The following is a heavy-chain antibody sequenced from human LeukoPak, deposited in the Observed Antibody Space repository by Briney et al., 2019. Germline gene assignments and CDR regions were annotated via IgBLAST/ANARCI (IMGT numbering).Heavy chain of an antibody. CDR1: GFTFSSYR. J-gene: IGHJ4*02. Sequence: GGSLRLSCAASGFTFSSYRMNWVRQAPGKGLEWVSYTNSSDTTIYYADSVKGRFTISRDNAKNSLYLQMNSLRDEDTAVYYCARALTMIVEPAVDYWGQGTLVTVSS. V-gene: IGHV3-48*02. D-gene: IGHD3-22*01. CDR2: TNSSDTTI. CDR3: ARALTMIVEPAVDY.